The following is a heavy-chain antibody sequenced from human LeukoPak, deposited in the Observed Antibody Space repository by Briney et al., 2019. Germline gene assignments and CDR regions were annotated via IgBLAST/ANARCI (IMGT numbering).Heavy chain of an antibody. V-gene: IGHV3-7*01. CDR3: ARVHRVEYSSSWARRYYYYYYMDV. CDR2: IKQDGSEK. CDR1: GFTFSSYW. D-gene: IGHD6-13*01. J-gene: IGHJ6*03. Sequence: GGSLRLSCAASGFTFSSYWMSWVRQAPGKGLEWVANIKQDGSEKYYVDSVKGRITISRDNAKNTLYLQINSLRAEDTAVYYCARVHRVEYSSSWARRYYYYYYMDVWGKGTTVTVSS.